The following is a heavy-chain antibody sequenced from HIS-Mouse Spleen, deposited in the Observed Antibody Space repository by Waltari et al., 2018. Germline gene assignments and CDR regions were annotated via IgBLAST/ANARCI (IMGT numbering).Heavy chain of an antibody. J-gene: IGHJ4*02. CDR3: AKDKHHAFDY. CDR1: GFTFSSYG. V-gene: IGHV3-30*18. Sequence: QVQLVESGGGVVQPGRSLRLSCAASGFTFSSYGMHWVRQAPGKGLEWVAVISYDGSNKYYADSVKVRFTTSRDNSKNTLYLQMNSLRAEDTAVYYCAKDKHHAFDYWGQGTLVTVSS. CDR2: ISYDGSNK.